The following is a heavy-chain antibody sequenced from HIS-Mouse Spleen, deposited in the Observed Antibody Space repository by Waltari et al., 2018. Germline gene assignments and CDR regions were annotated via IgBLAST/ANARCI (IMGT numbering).Heavy chain of an antibody. V-gene: IGHV4-34*01. CDR3: ARGLAARFDY. CDR1: GGSFSGYY. D-gene: IGHD6-6*01. Sequence: QVQLQQWGAGLLKPSETLSLPCAFSGGSFSGYYWSWIRQPPGKGLEWIGEINHSGSTNYNPSLKSRVTISVDTSKNQFSLKLSSVTAADTAVYYCARGLAARFDYWGQGTLVTVSS. J-gene: IGHJ4*02. CDR2: INHSGST.